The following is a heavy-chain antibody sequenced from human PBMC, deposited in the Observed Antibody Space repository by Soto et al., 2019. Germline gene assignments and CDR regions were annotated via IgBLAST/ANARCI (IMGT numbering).Heavy chain of an antibody. CDR3: ARGAHGSGYGVY. V-gene: IGHV1-18*01. CDR2: ISGYNGNT. J-gene: IGHJ4*02. CDR1: GYTFTTYG. Sequence: ASVKVFCKASGYTFTTYGINWVRQAPGQGLEWMGWISGYNGNTNYAQKFQGRVTMTTDTSRSIAYMELRSLTFEDAAVYYCARGAHGSGYGVYWGQGALVTVSS. D-gene: IGHD3-3*01.